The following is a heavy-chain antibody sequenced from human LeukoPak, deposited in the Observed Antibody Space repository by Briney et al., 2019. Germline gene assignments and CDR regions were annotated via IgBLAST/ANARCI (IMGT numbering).Heavy chain of an antibody. V-gene: IGHV3-23*01. CDR2: ISGFNT. CDR3: AKDVLSGTYYYFDQ. Sequence: PGGSLRLSCTTSGFAFSNYAMNWVRQAPGKGPEWVSGISGFNTYYADSVKGRFTIFRDNSKNTLYLQMNSLRAEDTAVYYCAKDVLSGTYYYFDQWGQGTLVTVSS. D-gene: IGHD1-26*01. J-gene: IGHJ4*02. CDR1: GFAFSNYA.